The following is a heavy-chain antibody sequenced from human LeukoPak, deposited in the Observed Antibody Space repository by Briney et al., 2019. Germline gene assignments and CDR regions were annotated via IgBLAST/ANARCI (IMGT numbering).Heavy chain of an antibody. D-gene: IGHD5/OR15-5a*01. Sequence: PSETLSLTCAVYGGSFSGYYWSWIRQPPGKGLECIGEINHSGITYYNHFNSSLKSRVTISIDTSKNQFSLRLTSVTAADTAVYFCATLVSTRYYFDYWGQGTLVTVSS. J-gene: IGHJ4*02. V-gene: IGHV4-34*01. CDR3: ATLVSTRYYFDY. CDR2: INHSGIT. CDR1: GGSFSGYY.